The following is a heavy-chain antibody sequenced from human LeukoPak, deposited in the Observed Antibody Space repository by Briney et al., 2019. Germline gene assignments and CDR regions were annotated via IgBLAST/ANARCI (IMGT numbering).Heavy chain of an antibody. CDR2: IKQDGSEK. Sequence: GGSLRLSCAASGFTFSSYLMSWVRQPPGKGLEWVANIKQDGSEKYYVDSVKGRFTISRDNAKNLLYLQMNSLRAEDTAVYYCARSRGLDFWGQGTLVTVPS. V-gene: IGHV3-7*05. CDR3: ARSRGLDF. CDR1: GFTFSSYL. J-gene: IGHJ4*02.